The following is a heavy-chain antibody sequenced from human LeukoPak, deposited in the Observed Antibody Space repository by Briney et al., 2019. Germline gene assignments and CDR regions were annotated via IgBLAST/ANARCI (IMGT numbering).Heavy chain of an antibody. V-gene: IGHV3-23*01. CDR1: GFTFSNYA. CDR2: ISGSGDST. J-gene: IGHJ4*02. CDR3: AKTERDRYYFDS. Sequence: GGSLRLSCAASGFTFSNYAMSWVRQAPGKGLEWVSISGSGDSTYYAGSVKGRFTISRDNSKNTLYLQMSSLRADDTAVYYCAKTERDRYYFDSWGQGTLVTVSS.